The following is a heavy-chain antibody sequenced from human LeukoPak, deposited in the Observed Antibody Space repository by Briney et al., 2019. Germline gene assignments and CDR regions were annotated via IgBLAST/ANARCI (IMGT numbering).Heavy chain of an antibody. V-gene: IGHV3-20*03. CDR1: GFSFTTSG. J-gene: IGHJ6*03. CDR2: INWNGDST. Sequence: GGTLRLSYAASGFSFTTSGMSWVRQAPGKGLEWVAGINWNGDSTGYADSVKGRFTISRDNAKNSLYLQMNSPRAEDTALYYCARTTVTDFYYYYYMDVWGTGTTVTVSS. CDR3: ARTTVTDFYYYYYMDV. D-gene: IGHD4-17*01.